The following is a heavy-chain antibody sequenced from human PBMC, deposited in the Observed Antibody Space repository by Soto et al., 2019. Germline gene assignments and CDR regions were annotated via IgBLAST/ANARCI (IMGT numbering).Heavy chain of an antibody. CDR2: ISGSGGST. CDR3: AKDGNNWNYFDY. Sequence: EVQLLESGGGLVQPGGSLRLSCAASGFTFSSYAMSWVRQAPGKGLEWVSAISGSGGSTYYADSVKGRFTISRDNAKNTLYLQMNSLRAEDTAVYYCAKDGNNWNYFDYWGQGTLVTVSS. J-gene: IGHJ4*02. D-gene: IGHD1-20*01. CDR1: GFTFSSYA. V-gene: IGHV3-23*01.